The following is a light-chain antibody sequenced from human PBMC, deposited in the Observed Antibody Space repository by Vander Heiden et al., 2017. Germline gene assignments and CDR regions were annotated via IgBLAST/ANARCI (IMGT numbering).Light chain of an antibody. CDR2: AAS. CDR1: QSISSY. V-gene: IGKV1-39*01. CDR3: QQHYNTPPWT. J-gene: IGKJ1*01. Sequence: DIQMTQSPSSLSASVGDRVTITCRASQSISSYLNWYQQKPGKAPKLLIYAASSLQSGVPSRFSGSGSGTDFTLTISSLQPEDFAAYYCQQHYNTPPWTFGQGTKVEIK.